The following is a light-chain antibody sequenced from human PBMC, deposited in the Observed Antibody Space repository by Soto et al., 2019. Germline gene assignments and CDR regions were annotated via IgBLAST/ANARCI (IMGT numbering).Light chain of an antibody. V-gene: IGLV9-49*01. J-gene: IGLJ2*01. CDR2: VGTGGIVG. CDR3: GADHGSGSNFVV. CDR1: SGYSNYK. Sequence: QLVLTQPPSASASLGASVTLTCTLSSGYSNYKVDWYQQRPGKGPRFVMRVGTGGIVGSKGDGIPDRFSVLGSGLNRYLTIKNIEEDDESDYHCGADHGSGSNFVVFGGGTKQTVL.